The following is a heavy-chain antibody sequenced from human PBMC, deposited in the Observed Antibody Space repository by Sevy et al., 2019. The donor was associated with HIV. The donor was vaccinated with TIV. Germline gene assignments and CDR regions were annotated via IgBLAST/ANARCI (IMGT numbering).Heavy chain of an antibody. V-gene: IGHV3-30*03. J-gene: IGHJ4*02. Sequence: GGSLRLSCVVSGFNFRDFGMHWVRQAPGKGLEWVAIISKDGNEKYYTDSVKGRFTISRDNSKNTLYLQMNSLRAEDTAVYYCEAITTAGRDYWGQGTLVTVSS. D-gene: IGHD6-13*01. CDR3: EAITTAGRDY. CDR1: GFNFRDFG. CDR2: ISKDGNEK.